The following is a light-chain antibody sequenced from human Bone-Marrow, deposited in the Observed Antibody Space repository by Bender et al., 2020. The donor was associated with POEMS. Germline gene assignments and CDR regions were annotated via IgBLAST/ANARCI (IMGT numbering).Light chain of an antibody. J-gene: IGLJ1*01. CDR2: DDS. V-gene: IGLV3-21*02. Sequence: SYVLTQPPSVSVAPGQTASITCGGKNIGSYSVYCYQQRPGQAPVVVVFDDSYRPSGIPERFSGSNSGNTATLTISRVGVGDGGDYYCQVGDASSPCGCVLGTGGKVTVL. CDR1: NIGSYS. CDR3: QVGDASSPCGCV.